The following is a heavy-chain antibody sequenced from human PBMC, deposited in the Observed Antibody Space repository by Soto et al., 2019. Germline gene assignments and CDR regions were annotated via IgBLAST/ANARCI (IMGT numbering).Heavy chain of an antibody. D-gene: IGHD1-26*01. V-gene: IGHV4-31*03. CDR1: NASITSSGYY. CDR3: ARLSGTYYVPVY. J-gene: IGHJ4*02. CDR2: IYHSGST. Sequence: QVQLQESGPRLVEASQTLSLTCTVSNASITSSGYYWSWVRQPPGKRLEWIGYIYHSGSTFYSPSYQSRVTMSVDTSKHQFSLTFRSVSAADTAVYHCARLSGTYYVPVYWGQGTLVTVSS.